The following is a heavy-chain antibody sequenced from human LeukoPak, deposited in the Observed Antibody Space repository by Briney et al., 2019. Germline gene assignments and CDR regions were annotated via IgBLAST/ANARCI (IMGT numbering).Heavy chain of an antibody. CDR2: KRYDGSNK. CDR1: GFTFSSYG. V-gene: IGHV3-30*02. CDR3: AKDYYDFWSGYYLDAFDI. Sequence: GGSLRLSCAPSGFTFSSYGMEWVRQAPGKGLEWVAFKRYDGSNKYYADSVKGRFTISRDNSKNTLYLQMNSLRAEDTAVYYCAKDYYDFWSGYYLDAFDIWGQGTMVTVSS. D-gene: IGHD3-3*01. J-gene: IGHJ3*02.